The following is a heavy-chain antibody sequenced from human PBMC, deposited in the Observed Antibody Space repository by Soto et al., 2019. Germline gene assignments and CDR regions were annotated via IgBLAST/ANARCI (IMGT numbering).Heavy chain of an antibody. CDR3: GRVPLDGNYANGVDV. Sequence: GGSLRLSCAASGFTFSSYGMHWVRQAPGKGLEWVAVISYDGSNKYYADSVKGRFTISRDNAKNSLFLQMNSLRADDTAVYYCGRVPLDGNYANGVDVWGQGTTVTVSS. CDR1: GFTFSSYG. D-gene: IGHD4-17*01. J-gene: IGHJ6*02. V-gene: IGHV3-30*03. CDR2: ISYDGSNK.